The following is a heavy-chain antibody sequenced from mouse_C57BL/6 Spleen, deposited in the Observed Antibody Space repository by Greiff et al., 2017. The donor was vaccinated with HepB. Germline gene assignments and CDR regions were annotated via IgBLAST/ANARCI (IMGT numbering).Heavy chain of an antibody. CDR2: IDPSDSYT. CDR3: ARGPNYYGSSYFDY. D-gene: IGHD1-1*01. CDR1: GYTFTSYW. V-gene: IGHV1-59*01. J-gene: IGHJ2*01. Sequence: QVQLQQPGAELVRPGTSVKLSCKASGYTFTSYWMHWVKQRPGQGLEWIGVIDPSDSYTNYNQKFKGKATLTVDTSSSTAYMQRSSLTSEDSAVYYCARGPNYYGSSYFDYWGQGTTLTVSS.